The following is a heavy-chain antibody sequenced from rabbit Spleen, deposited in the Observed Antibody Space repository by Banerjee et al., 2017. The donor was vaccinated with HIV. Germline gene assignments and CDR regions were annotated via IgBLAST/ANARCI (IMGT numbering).Heavy chain of an antibody. CDR2: IEGGSSGFS. V-gene: IGHV1S40*01. CDR1: GFSFSSDYY. J-gene: IGHJ6*01. Sequence: QSLEESGGDLVKPGASLTLTCTASGFSFSSDYYMCWVRQAPGKGLESIACIEGGSSGFSYFASWAKGRFTISKTSSTTVTLQMTSLTAADTATYFCARDSGSSFSSYGMDLWGPGPLVTVS. CDR3: ARDSGSSFSSYGMDL. D-gene: IGHD8-1*01.